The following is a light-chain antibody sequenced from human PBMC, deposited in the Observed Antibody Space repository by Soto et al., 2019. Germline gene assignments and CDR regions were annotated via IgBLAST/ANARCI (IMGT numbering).Light chain of an antibody. CDR3: QVWDSRSDHVV. J-gene: IGLJ2*01. Sequence: SYELTQSPSVSVAPGKTARITCGASDIGSKSVHWYQQKPGQAPVLVIYYDRHRPSGIPERFSGSNSGNTATLTISRGEAGDEADYYGQVWDSRSDHVVFGGGTTLTVL. CDR1: DIGSKS. CDR2: YDR. V-gene: IGLV3-21*04.